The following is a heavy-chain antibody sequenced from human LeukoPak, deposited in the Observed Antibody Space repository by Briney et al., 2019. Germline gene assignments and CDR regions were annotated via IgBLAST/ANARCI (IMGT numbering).Heavy chain of an antibody. CDR2: IKSKTDGGTT. J-gene: IGHJ4*02. Sequence: GGSLRLSCAASAFTFTKAWMSWVRQAPGKGLEWVSHIKSKTDGGTTDYAAPVKGRFTISRDDSKNTFYLQMSSLKTEDTAVYYCTTLDEVRNDYGDYFVHWGQGTPVTVSS. CDR3: TTLDEVRNDYGDYFVH. CDR1: AFTFTKAW. D-gene: IGHD4/OR15-4a*01. V-gene: IGHV3-15*01.